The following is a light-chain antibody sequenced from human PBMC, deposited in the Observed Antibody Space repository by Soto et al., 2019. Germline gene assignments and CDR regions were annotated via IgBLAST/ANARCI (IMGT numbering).Light chain of an antibody. Sequence: DIVMTQSPESLAVSLGERATINCKSSQSVLYSSNNKNYLAWYQQKPGQPAKLLIYWASTRESGVPDRFSGSGSGTHFTLTISSLQAEDVAVYYCQQYYSALALTFGGGTKVEIK. CDR3: QQYYSALALT. CDR2: WAS. CDR1: QSVLYSSNNKNY. J-gene: IGKJ4*01. V-gene: IGKV4-1*01.